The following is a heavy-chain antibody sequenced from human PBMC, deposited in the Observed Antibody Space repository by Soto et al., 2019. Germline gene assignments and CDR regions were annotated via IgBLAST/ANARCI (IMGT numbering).Heavy chain of an antibody. CDR1: GFTFNTYA. V-gene: IGHV3-23*01. J-gene: IGHJ3*02. CDR3: AKVHTPIGVIITTAFDI. CDR2: ISGSGETT. D-gene: IGHD3-22*01. Sequence: XGSLRLSCAASGFTFNTYAMNWVRQAPGKGLEWVSGISGSGETTFYADSVKGRFTISRDNSKNTLYLQLNSLRAEDAALYYCAKVHTPIGVIITTAFDIWGQGTVVTVSS.